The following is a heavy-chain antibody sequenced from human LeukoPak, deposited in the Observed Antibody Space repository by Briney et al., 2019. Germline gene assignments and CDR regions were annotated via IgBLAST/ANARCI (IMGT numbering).Heavy chain of an antibody. J-gene: IGHJ6*02. V-gene: IGHV3-30*04. Sequence: QPGRSLRLSCAASGFTFSNYAMHWVRQAPGKGLEWVARISDDGTNKYYVDSVKGRVTISRDNSKNTLFLQMNSLRAEDTAVYYCAKDSSSSNYYYGMDVWGQGTTVTVSS. D-gene: IGHD6-6*01. CDR2: ISDDGTNK. CDR1: GFTFSNYA. CDR3: AKDSSSSNYYYGMDV.